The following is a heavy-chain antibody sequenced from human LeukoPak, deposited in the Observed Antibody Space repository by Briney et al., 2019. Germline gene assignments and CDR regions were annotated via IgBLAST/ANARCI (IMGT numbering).Heavy chain of an antibody. J-gene: IGHJ3*02. Sequence: ASVKLSCKASGYTFTGYYMHWVRQAPGHGLEWMGWINPNSGGTNYAHKFQGRVTMTRDNSNNTAYLELSRLGADDTAVYYCVYTAMRLSDAFDIWGQGTMVTVSS. V-gene: IGHV1-2*02. CDR1: GYTFTGYY. D-gene: IGHD5-18*01. CDR3: VYTAMRLSDAFDI. CDR2: INPNSGGT.